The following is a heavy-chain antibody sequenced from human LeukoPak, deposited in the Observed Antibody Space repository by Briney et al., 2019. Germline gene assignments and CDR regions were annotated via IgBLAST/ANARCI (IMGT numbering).Heavy chain of an antibody. CDR3: ARSAGGSRRFDP. Sequence: GASVKVSCKSSGYTFTSYGVSWVRQAPGQGLEWMGWISAYNGDTSYAQKFQGRVTMTTDTSTSTACMDLMSLRSDDTAMYYCARSAGGSRRFDPWGQGTLVTVSS. CDR2: ISAYNGDT. J-gene: IGHJ5*02. CDR1: GYTFTSYG. V-gene: IGHV1-18*01. D-gene: IGHD1-26*01.